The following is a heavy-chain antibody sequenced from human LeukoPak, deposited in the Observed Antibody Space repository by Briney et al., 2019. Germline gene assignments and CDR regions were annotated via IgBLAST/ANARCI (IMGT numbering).Heavy chain of an antibody. CDR2: IYYSGST. D-gene: IGHD2-2*01. J-gene: IGHJ4*02. CDR3: ARAGGVPAELGY. V-gene: IGHV4-31*03. CDR1: GGSISSGGYY. Sequence: SQTLSLTCTVSGGSISSGGYYWSWIRQHPGKGLEWIGYIYYSGSTYYNPSLKSRVTIPVDTSKNQFSLKLSSVTAADTAVYYCARAGGVPAELGYWGQGTLVTVSS.